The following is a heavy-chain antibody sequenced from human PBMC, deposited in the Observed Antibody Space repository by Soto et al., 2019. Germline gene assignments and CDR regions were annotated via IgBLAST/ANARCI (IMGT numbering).Heavy chain of an antibody. D-gene: IGHD6-6*01. Sequence: ASETLSLTCAVYGGSFSGYYWSWIRQPPGKGLEWIGEINHSGSTNYNPSLKSRVTISVDTSKNQFSLKLSSVTAADTAVYYCARGGIAAWFDPWGQGTLVTVSS. CDR3: ARGGIAAWFDP. CDR2: INHSGST. V-gene: IGHV4-34*01. CDR1: GGSFSGYY. J-gene: IGHJ5*02.